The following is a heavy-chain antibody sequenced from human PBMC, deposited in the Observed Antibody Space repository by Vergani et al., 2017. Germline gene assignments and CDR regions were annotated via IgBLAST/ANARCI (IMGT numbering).Heavy chain of an antibody. J-gene: IGHJ4*02. D-gene: IGHD4-17*01. Sequence: QVQLVESGGGVVQPGRSLRLSCAASGFTFSSYGMHWVRQAPGKGLEWVAVISYDGSNKYYADSVKGRFTISRDNSKNTLYLQMNSLRAEDTAVYYCAKDPAVTRFDYWGQGTLVTVSS. V-gene: IGHV3-30*18. CDR1: GFTFSSYG. CDR2: ISYDGSNK. CDR3: AKDPAVTRFDY.